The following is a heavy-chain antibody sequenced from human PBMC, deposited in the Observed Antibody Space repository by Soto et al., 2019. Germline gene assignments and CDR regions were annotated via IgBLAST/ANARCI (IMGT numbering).Heavy chain of an antibody. J-gene: IGHJ5*02. D-gene: IGHD6-19*01. Sequence: SETLSLTCTVSGGSISSGDYYWSWIRQPPGKGLEWIGYIYYSGSTYYNPSLKSRVTISVDTSKNQFSLKLSSVTAADTAVYYCARASSQYWFDPWGQGTLVTVSS. CDR1: GGSISSGDYY. CDR3: ARASSQYWFDP. V-gene: IGHV4-30-4*01. CDR2: IYYSGST.